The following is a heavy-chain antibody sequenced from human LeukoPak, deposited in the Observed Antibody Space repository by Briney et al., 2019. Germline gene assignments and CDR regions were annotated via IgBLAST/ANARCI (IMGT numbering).Heavy chain of an antibody. Sequence: GGSLRLSCAASGFTFSSYGMHWVRQAPGKGLEWVANIKQDGTEKYYVDSVKGRFTISRDNAKNSLYLQMNSLRAEDTAVYYCARSIAAAGTNFDYWGQGTLVTVSS. D-gene: IGHD6-13*01. CDR2: IKQDGTEK. CDR3: ARSIAAAGTNFDY. J-gene: IGHJ4*02. CDR1: GFTFSSYG. V-gene: IGHV3-7*01.